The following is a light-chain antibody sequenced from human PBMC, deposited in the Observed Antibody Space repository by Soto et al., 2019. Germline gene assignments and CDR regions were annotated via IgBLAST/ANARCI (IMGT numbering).Light chain of an antibody. V-gene: IGKV1-12*01. CDR3: QQYGSSPLT. CDR2: IAS. J-gene: IGKJ4*01. Sequence: DIQMTQSPSSVSASVGDKVTITCRASQGVGSWLAWYQQKPGKAPRLLIDIASSRATGIPDRFSGSGSGTDFTLTISRLEPEDVAVYYCQQYGSSPLTFGGGTKVEIK. CDR1: QGVGSW.